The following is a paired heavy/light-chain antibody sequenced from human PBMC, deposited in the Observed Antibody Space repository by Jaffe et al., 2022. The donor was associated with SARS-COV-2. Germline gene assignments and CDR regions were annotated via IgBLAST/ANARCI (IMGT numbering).Light chain of an antibody. Sequence: QSALTQPASVSGSPGQSITISCTGTSSDVGNYDLVSWYEQHPGKAPKLMIFEDSKRPSGVSNRFSGSKSGNTASLTISGLQAEDEADYYCCSYAGSTTYVFGTGTKVTVL. CDR3: CSYAGSTTYV. CDR1: SSDVGNYDL. CDR2: EDS. J-gene: IGLJ1*01. V-gene: IGLV2-23*01.
Heavy chain of an antibody. Sequence: QVQLVESGGGVVQPGRSLRLPCAASGFTFSTYGMHWVRQAPGKGLEWVAGISYDGSEKYYGDSVKGRFTISRDNSKNTLYLQMNSLRAEDTAVYYCAKDESVMITSGGVIVMPSFAFEYWGQGTLVTVSA. CDR2: ISYDGSEK. J-gene: IGHJ4*02. D-gene: IGHD3-16*02. V-gene: IGHV3-30*18. CDR3: AKDESVMITSGGVIVMPSFAFEY. CDR1: GFTFSTYG.